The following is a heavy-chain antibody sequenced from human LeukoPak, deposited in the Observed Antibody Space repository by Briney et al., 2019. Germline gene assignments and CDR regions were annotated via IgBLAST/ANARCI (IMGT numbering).Heavy chain of an antibody. V-gene: IGHV4-39*01. J-gene: IGHJ5*02. CDR2: IYYSGST. CDR3: ARHVIRMGYCSSTSCRRLWFDP. CDR1: GFTFSNYW. D-gene: IGHD2-2*01. Sequence: GSLRLSCAASGFTFSNYWMHWVRQAPGKGLEWIGSIYYSGSTYYNPSLKSRVTISVDTSKNQFSLKLSSVTAADTAVYYCARHVIRMGYCSSTSCRRLWFDPWGQGTLVTVSS.